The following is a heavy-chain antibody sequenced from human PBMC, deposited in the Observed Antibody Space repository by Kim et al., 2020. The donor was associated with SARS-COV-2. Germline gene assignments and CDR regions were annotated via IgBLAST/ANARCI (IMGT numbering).Heavy chain of an antibody. Sequence: ADSVKGRFNISRDNSKNSLYLQMNSLRTEDTALYYCAKDKGARAGYGMDVWGQGTTVTVSS. J-gene: IGHJ6*02. CDR3: AKDKGARAGYGMDV. V-gene: IGHV3-43*01.